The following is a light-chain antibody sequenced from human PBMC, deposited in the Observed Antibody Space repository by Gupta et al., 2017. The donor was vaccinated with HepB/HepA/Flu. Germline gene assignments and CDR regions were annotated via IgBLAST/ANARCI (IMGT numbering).Light chain of an antibody. Sequence: SSEPTQDTDVSVALEKTARTQCQGDSLRSDYASWYQQKPGQAPVLVIYGKNNRPSGIPERFSGSSSGNTASLTITGAQAEDEADYYCNSRDSISNRVFGGGTKLTVL. V-gene: IGLV3-19*01. CDR1: SLRSDY. CDR2: GKN. J-gene: IGLJ2*01. CDR3: NSRDSISNRV.